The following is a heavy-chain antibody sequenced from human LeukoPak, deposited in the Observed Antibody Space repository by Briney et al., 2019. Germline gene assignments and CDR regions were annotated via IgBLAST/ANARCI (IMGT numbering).Heavy chain of an antibody. V-gene: IGHV4-38-2*01. Sequence: SETLSLTCAVSGYSISSGYYWGSIRQPPGKGLEWIGNIYHNGNTYYNPSLKSRVTISVDTSKNQFSLRLTSVTAADTGVYYCARGFLAHFYGSSSHDYWGQGTLVSVSS. CDR3: ARGFLAHFYGSSSHDY. D-gene: IGHD3-10*01. CDR2: IYHNGNT. J-gene: IGHJ4*02. CDR1: GYSISSGYY.